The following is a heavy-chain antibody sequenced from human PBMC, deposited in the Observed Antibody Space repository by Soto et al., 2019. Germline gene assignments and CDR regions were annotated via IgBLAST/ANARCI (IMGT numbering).Heavy chain of an antibody. D-gene: IGHD3-16*01. CDR2: INHSGST. Sequence: SETLSLTCAVYGGSFSGYYWSWIRQPPGKGLEWIGEINHSGSTNYNPSLKSRVTISVDTSRNQFSLKLNSVTAADTAVYYCARVKAGEPFDYWGRGTLVTVSS. CDR1: GGSFSGYY. CDR3: ARVKAGEPFDY. J-gene: IGHJ4*02. V-gene: IGHV4-34*01.